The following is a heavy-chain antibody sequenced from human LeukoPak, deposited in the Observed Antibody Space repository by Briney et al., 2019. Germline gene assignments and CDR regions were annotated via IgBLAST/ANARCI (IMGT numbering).Heavy chain of an antibody. J-gene: IGHJ1*01. CDR1: GFTVTSNF. D-gene: IGHD1-14*01. Sequence: PGGSLRLSCAASGFTVTSNFMSWVRQAPGKGLEWVSIIYSGGSTNYADSVKGRFTISRDNSKNTVYLQMNSLRAEDTAVYYCTGDVYQHWGQGTLVTVSS. CDR3: TGDVYQH. CDR2: IYSGGST. V-gene: IGHV3-53*01.